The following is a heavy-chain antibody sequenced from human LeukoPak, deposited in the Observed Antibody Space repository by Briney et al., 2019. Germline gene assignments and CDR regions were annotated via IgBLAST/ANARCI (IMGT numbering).Heavy chain of an antibody. CDR1: GGSISSSSYY. J-gene: IGHJ4*02. V-gene: IGHV4-39*07. Sequence: SETLSLTCTVSGGSISSSSYYWGWIRQPPGKGLEWIGSIYYSGSTYYNPSLKSRVTISVDTSKNQFSLKLSSVTAADTAVYYCARKGEERLEWLRGLSYFDYWGQGTLVTVSS. D-gene: IGHD3-3*01. CDR2: IYYSGST. CDR3: ARKGEERLEWLRGLSYFDY.